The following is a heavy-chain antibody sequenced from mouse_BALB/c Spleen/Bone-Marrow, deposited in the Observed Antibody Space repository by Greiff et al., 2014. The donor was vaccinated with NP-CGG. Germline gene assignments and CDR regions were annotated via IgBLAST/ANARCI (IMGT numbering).Heavy chain of an antibody. Sequence: EVQLQQYGAELVKPGASVKLSCTASGFNIKDTYMHWVKQRPEQGLEWIGRIDPANGNTKYDPKFQGKATITADTSSNTAYLQLSSLTSEDTAVYYCAIYYGNYYAMDYWGQGTSVTVSS. CDR1: GFNIKDTY. D-gene: IGHD2-1*01. V-gene: IGHV14-3*02. CDR3: AIYYGNYYAMDY. CDR2: IDPANGNT. J-gene: IGHJ4*01.